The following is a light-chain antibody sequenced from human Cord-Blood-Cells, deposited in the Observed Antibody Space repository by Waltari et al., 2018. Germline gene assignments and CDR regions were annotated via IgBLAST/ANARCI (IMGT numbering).Light chain of an antibody. CDR2: QDS. V-gene: IGLV3-1*01. CDR3: QAWDSSTYVV. J-gene: IGLJ2*01. CDR1: KLGANY. Sequence: SYELTQPPPVSVSPGQTASITCSGDKLGANYACWYQQKPGQSPVLVIYQDSKRPSGIPERFSGSNSGNTATLTISGTQAMDEADYYCQAWDSSTYVVFGGGTKLTVL.